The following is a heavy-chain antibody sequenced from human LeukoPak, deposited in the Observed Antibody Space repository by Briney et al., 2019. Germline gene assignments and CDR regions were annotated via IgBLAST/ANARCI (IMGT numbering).Heavy chain of an antibody. CDR3: AKELDTMFFDY. Sequence: GGSLRLSCATSGFTFDRYTIHWVRQAPGKGLEWVSLAGWAGGTTYYSDSVRGRFTISRDSGKNSVYLQMNSLTTDGTAFYFCAKELDTMFFDYWGQGALVTVSS. J-gene: IGHJ4*02. D-gene: IGHD3-10*02. V-gene: IGHV3-43*01. CDR2: AGWAGGTT. CDR1: GFTFDRYT.